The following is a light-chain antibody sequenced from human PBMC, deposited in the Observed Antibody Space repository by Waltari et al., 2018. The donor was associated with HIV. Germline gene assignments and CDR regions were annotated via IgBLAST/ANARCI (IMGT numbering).Light chain of an antibody. J-gene: IGKJ5*01. CDR1: QSLLHRSGYYY. CDR2: LGS. CDR3: MQGLQTPT. Sequence: DIVMTQSPLSLPVTPGEPASISCRSSQSLLHRSGYYYLDWYLQKPGQSPQLLIYLGSNRASGVPGRISGSGSGTDFTLKISRVEADDVGVYYCMQGLQTPTFGQGTRLEIK. V-gene: IGKV2-28*01.